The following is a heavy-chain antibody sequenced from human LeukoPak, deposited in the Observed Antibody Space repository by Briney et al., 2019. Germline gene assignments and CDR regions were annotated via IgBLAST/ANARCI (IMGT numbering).Heavy chain of an antibody. CDR2: IVGGDGGT. V-gene: IGHV3-53*01. Sequence: GGSLRLSCAASEFTVSVNYMSWVRQAPGKGLEWVSGIVGGDGGTYYADSVKGRFIISRDNSKNTLYVQMNSLRAEDTAVYYCARGAVYYMDIWGKGTTVTISS. D-gene: IGHD6-19*01. CDR1: EFTVSVNY. CDR3: ARGAVYYMDI. J-gene: IGHJ6*03.